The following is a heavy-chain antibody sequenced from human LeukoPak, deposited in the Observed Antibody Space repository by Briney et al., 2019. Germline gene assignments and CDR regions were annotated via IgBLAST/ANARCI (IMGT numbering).Heavy chain of an antibody. J-gene: IGHJ3*02. Sequence: GGSLRLSCAASGFTFSSYAMSWVRQAPGKGLEWVSAISGGGGRTYYADSVKGRFTISRDNSKNTLYLQMNRLRAEDTAVYYCAKVLVYDRSGDDAFDIWGQGTMVTVSS. CDR2: ISGGGGRT. V-gene: IGHV3-23*01. CDR3: AKVLVYDRSGDDAFDI. D-gene: IGHD3-22*01. CDR1: GFTFSSYA.